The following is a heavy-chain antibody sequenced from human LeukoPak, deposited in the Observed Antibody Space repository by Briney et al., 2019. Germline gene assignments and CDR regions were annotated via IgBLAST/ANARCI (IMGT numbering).Heavy chain of an antibody. CDR3: ARSTRGMDV. V-gene: IGHV3-30*03. CDR2: ISYDGSNK. CDR1: GFTFSSYG. J-gene: IGHJ6*02. Sequence: PGGSLRLSCAASGFTFSSYGMHWVRQAPGKGLEWVAVISYDGSNKHYADSVKGRFTISRDNSKNTLYLQMNSLRAEDTAVYYCARSTRGMDVWGQGTTVTVSS.